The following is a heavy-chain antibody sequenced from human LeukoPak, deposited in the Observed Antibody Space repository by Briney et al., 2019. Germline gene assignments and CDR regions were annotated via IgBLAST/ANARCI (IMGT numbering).Heavy chain of an antibody. J-gene: IGHJ5*02. CDR3: ARDMDYYGSGSYYSNWFDP. D-gene: IGHD3-10*01. CDR2: INPSGGST. Sequence: GASVKVSCKASGYTFTGYYMHWVRQAPGQGLEWMGIINPSGGSTSYAQKFQGRVTMTRDTSTSTVYMELSSLRSEDTAVYYCARDMDYYGSGSYYSNWFDPWGQGTLVTVSS. CDR1: GYTFTGYY. V-gene: IGHV1-46*01.